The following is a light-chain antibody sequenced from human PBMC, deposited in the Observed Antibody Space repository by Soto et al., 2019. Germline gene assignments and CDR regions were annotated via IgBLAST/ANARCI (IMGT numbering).Light chain of an antibody. Sequence: EIVMTQSPATLSVSPGERATLSCRASQSVSSNLARYQQKPAQAPSLLLLGASTRATGIPARFSGSGSGTEFTPTTSSLQPDDFATYYYQQYNSYSEAFGQGTKVDIK. CDR1: QSVSSN. V-gene: IGKV3-15*01. CDR2: GAS. J-gene: IGKJ1*01. CDR3: QQYNSYSEA.